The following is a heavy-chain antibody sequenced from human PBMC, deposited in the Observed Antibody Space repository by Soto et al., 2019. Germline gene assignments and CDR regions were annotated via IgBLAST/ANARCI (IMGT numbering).Heavy chain of an antibody. CDR2: IYYSGST. CDR1: GGSISSYY. CDR3: ASLFPLVSTGAFDI. V-gene: IGHV4-59*08. Sequence: SETLSLTCTVSGGSISSYYWSWIRQPPGKGLEWIGYIYYSGSTNYNPSLKSRVTISVDTSKNQFSLKLSSVTAADTAVYYCASLFPLVSTGAFDIWGQGTMVTVSS. D-gene: IGHD6-6*01. J-gene: IGHJ3*02.